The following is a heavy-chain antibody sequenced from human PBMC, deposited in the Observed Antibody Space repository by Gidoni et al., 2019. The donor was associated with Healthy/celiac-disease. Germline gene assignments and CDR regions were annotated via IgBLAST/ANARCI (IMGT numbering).Heavy chain of an antibody. CDR2: ISSSSSNI. Sequence: EVQLVESGGGLVQPGGSLRLSCAASGVTFSSYSMNWDRQAPGQGLEWVLYISSSSSNIHYADSVKGRFTISRDNAKNSLYLQMNSLRDEDTAVYYCARGGGPKQLDDFDYWGQGTLVTVSS. D-gene: IGHD6-6*01. V-gene: IGHV3-48*02. CDR3: ARGGGPKQLDDFDY. CDR1: GVTFSSYS. J-gene: IGHJ4*02.